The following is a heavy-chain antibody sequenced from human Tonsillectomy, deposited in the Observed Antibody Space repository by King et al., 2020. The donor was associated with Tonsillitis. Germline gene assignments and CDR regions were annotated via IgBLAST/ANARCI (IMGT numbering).Heavy chain of an antibody. CDR3: ARDQNYYDSSGYYRGGFDY. D-gene: IGHD3-22*01. J-gene: IGHJ4*02. CDR1: GGSISSYY. Sequence: MQLQESGPGLVKPSETLSLTCTVSGGSISSYYWSWIRQPPGKGLEWIGYIYYSGSTNYNPSLKSRVTISVDTSKNQFSLKRSSVTAADTAVYYCARDQNYYDSSGYYRGGFDYWGQGTLVTVSS. CDR2: IYYSGST. V-gene: IGHV4-59*01.